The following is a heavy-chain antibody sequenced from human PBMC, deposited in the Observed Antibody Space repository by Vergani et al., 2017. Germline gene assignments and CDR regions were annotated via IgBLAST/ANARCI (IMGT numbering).Heavy chain of an antibody. D-gene: IGHD2-8*01. CDR3: ATEGYCTNGVCVSGFDY. CDR2: FDPEDGET. Sequence: QVQLVQSGAEVKKPGASVKVSCKVSGYPLTELSMHWVRQAPGKGLEWMGGFDPEDGETIYAQKFQGRVTMTEDTSTDQAYMELSSLRSEDTAVYYCATEGYCTNGVCVSGFDYWGQGTLVTVSS. J-gene: IGHJ4*02. V-gene: IGHV1-24*01. CDR1: GYPLTELS.